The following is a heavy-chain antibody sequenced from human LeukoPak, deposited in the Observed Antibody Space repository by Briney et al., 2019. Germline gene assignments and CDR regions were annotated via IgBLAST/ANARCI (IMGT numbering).Heavy chain of an antibody. D-gene: IGHD2-2*01. CDR2: IIPIFGTA. J-gene: IGHJ5*02. Sequence: ASVKVSCKASGGTLSSYAISWVRQAPGQGLEWRGVIIPIFGTANCAQKFQGRVTITADESTSTAYMELSSLRSEDTAVYYCARERVVVVPAATNWFDPWGQGTLVTVSS. CDR1: GGTLSSYA. V-gene: IGHV1-69*13. CDR3: ARERVVVVPAATNWFDP.